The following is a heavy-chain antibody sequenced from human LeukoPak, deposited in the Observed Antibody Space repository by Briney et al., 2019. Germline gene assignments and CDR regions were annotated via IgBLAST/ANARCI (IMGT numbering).Heavy chain of an antibody. CDR3: ARGRAGGYFDY. V-gene: IGHV4-59*01. CDR1: GGSINNFY. Sequence: KPSETLSLTCTVSGGSINNFYWYWVRQPPGKGLEWIGYIYYTGGTNYNPSLKSRVTISVDTSKNQFSLKLTSVTAADTAVYFCARGRAGGYFDYWGQGTLVTVSS. J-gene: IGHJ4*02. CDR2: IYYTGGT. D-gene: IGHD1-14*01.